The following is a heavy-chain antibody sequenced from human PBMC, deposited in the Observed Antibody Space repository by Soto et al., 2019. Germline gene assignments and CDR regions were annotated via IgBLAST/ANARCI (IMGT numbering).Heavy chain of an antibody. V-gene: IGHV3-30*18. Sequence: GGSLRLSCAASGFTFSSYGMHWVRQAPGKGLEWVAVISYDGSNKYYADSVKGRFTISRDNSKNTLYLQMNSLRAEDTAVYYCAKDSYSSGWTDYWGQGTLVTSPQ. CDR2: ISYDGSNK. CDR3: AKDSYSSGWTDY. D-gene: IGHD6-19*01. J-gene: IGHJ4*02. CDR1: GFTFSSYG.